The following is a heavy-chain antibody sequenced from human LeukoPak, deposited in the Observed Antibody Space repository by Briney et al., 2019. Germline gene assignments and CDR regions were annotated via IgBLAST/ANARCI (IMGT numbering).Heavy chain of an antibody. CDR2: IYYSGST. D-gene: IGHD2-8*01. V-gene: IGHV4-59*08. J-gene: IGHJ4*02. CDR1: GGSFSGYY. Sequence: PSETLSLTCAVYGGSFSGYYWSWIRQPPGKGLEYIGYIYYSGSTNYNTSLKSRVTISVDTSKNQFSLKLSSVTAADTAVYYCARLSGMVYVLWGQGALVTVSS. CDR3: ARLSGMVYVL.